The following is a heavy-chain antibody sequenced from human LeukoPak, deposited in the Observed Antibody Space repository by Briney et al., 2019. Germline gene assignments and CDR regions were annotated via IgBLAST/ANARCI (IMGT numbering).Heavy chain of an antibody. CDR1: GFTFNGYW. D-gene: IGHD7-27*01. J-gene: IGHJ2*01. CDR3: ARELGNYWYFDL. CDR2: INSDGSST. V-gene: IGHV3-74*01. Sequence: PGGSLRLSCAASGFTFNGYWIHWVRQAPGKGLVWVSRINSDGSSTSYADSVKGRFTISRDNAKNTLYLQMNSLRAEDTAVYYCARELGNYWYFDLWGRGTLVTVSS.